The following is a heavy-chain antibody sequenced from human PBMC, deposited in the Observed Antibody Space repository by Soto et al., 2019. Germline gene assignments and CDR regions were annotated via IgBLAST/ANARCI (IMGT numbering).Heavy chain of an antibody. J-gene: IGHJ3*01. V-gene: IGHV4-4*02. CDR2: ISHNGTS. CDR3: ARVVLTITRGAFDA. Sequence: QVQLQESGPGLVKPSGTLSLTCAVSGGSISSSHWWTWVRQSPGKGLEYIGEISHNGTSNSNPSLKSRVTLSVHKSKNHFSLTLTSVTAADTAVYYCARVVLTITRGAFDAWGQGTLVIVSS. D-gene: IGHD3-9*01. CDR1: GGSISSSHW.